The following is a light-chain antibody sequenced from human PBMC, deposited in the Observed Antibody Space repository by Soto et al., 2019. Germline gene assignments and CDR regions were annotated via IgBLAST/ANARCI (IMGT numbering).Light chain of an antibody. Sequence: QSALTQPASVSGSPGQSITISCTGTSCDIGAYNYVSWYQQHPGKPPKLIIYEVRNRPSGVSHRFSGSKSGNTASLTISGLQAEDEADYYCSSYTTSSTLGVFGTGTKVTVL. CDR2: EVR. J-gene: IGLJ1*01. CDR3: SSYTTSSTLGV. CDR1: SCDIGAYNY. V-gene: IGLV2-14*01.